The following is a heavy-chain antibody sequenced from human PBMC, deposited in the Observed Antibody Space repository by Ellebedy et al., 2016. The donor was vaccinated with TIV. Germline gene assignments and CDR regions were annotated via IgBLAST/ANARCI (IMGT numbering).Heavy chain of an antibody. V-gene: IGHV3-23*01. CDR1: GFTFSNYA. CDR2: ISGSGGST. Sequence: PGGSLRLSCAASGFTFSNYAMSWVRQAPGKGLQWVAGISGSGGSTYYADSVKGRFTISRDNSKNTLYLQMNSLRAEDTAVYYCARDTVAVPDGDTFDFWGQGTMVTVST. J-gene: IGHJ3*01. CDR3: ARDTVAVPDGDTFDF. D-gene: IGHD2-2*01.